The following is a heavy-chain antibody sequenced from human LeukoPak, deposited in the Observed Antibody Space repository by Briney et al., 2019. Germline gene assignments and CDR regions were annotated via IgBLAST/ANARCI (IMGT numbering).Heavy chain of an antibody. Sequence: GYIYYSGSTNYNPSLKRRVNISVEKSKNKFSLKLSSVTAADTAVYYCARVPSYYYGAPDYWGQGTLVTVSS. J-gene: IGHJ4*02. CDR3: ARVPSYYYGAPDY. D-gene: IGHD3-10*01. V-gene: IGHV4-59*01. CDR2: IYYSGST.